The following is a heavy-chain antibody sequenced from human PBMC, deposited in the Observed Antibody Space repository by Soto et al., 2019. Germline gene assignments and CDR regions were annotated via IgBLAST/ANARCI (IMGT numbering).Heavy chain of an antibody. J-gene: IGHJ6*02. CDR2: INPVTGDT. Sequence: QVHLVQSGAEVKKPGASVKVSCKASGYTFTSYVIHWVRQGPGQSLEWMGWINPVTGDTKYSQKFQGRVTVTRNTSASTAYMELSSLTSEDTAVYYCARELGTMVRGVVVYYYAMDVWGQGTTVTVSS. CDR1: GYTFTSYV. CDR3: ARELGTMVRGVVVYYYAMDV. D-gene: IGHD3-10*01. V-gene: IGHV1-3*01.